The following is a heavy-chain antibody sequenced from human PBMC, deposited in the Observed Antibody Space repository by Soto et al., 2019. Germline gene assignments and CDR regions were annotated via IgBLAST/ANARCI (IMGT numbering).Heavy chain of an antibody. CDR1: GGSISSSSYY. CDR3: ARLGAYYQSLDP. D-gene: IGHD3-22*01. J-gene: IGHJ5*02. CDR2: IYYSGST. Sequence: PSETLSLTCTVSGGSISSSSYYWGRIRQPPGKGLEWIGSIYYSGSTDHNPSLKSRVTISLDTSKSQFSLRLSSVTAADTAVYYCARLGAYYQSLDPWGPGTLVTVSS. V-gene: IGHV4-39*01.